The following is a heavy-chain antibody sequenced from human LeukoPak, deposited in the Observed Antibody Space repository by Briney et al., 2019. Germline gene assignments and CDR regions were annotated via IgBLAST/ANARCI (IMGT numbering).Heavy chain of an antibody. J-gene: IGHJ4*02. CDR2: IYSGGTT. CDR3: ARDRSSWRDFDY. CDR1: GFTVSSNY. D-gene: IGHD1-26*01. V-gene: IGHV3-53*05. Sequence: GGSLRLSCAASGFTVSSNYMSWVRQAPGKGLEWVSVIYSGGTTNYADSVKGRFTISRDNSKNTLYLQMNSLRPEDTAVYYCARDRSSWRDFDYWGQGTLVTVSS.